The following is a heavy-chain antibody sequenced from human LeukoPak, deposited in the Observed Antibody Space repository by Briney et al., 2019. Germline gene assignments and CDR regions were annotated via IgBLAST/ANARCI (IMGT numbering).Heavy chain of an antibody. CDR3: ARQPAPQVVVAATGAFDI. CDR1: GGSISSSRYY. D-gene: IGHD2-15*01. Sequence: SETLSLTCTVSGGSISSSRYYWGWIRQPPGKGLEWIGSIYYSGSTYYNPSLKSRVTISVDTSKNQFSLKLSSVTAADTAVYYCARQPAPQVVVAATGAFDIWGQGTMVTVSS. CDR2: IYYSGST. J-gene: IGHJ3*02. V-gene: IGHV4-39*01.